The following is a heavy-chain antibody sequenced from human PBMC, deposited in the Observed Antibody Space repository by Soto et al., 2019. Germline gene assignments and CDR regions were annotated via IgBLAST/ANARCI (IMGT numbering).Heavy chain of an antibody. Sequence: ASVEVCCEASGYTFTSYGISWVRQAPGQGLEWMGWISAYNGNTNYAQKLQGRVTMTTDTSTSTAYMELRSLRSDDTAVYYCASMITGTTYYYGMDVWGQGTTVTVSS. V-gene: IGHV1-18*01. CDR3: ASMITGTTYYYGMDV. D-gene: IGHD1-7*01. J-gene: IGHJ6*02. CDR2: ISAYNGNT. CDR1: GYTFTSYG.